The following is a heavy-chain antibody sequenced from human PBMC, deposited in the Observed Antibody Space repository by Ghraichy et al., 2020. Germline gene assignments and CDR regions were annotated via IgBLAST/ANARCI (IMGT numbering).Heavy chain of an antibody. Sequence: LPCAASGFTFSSYAMHWVRQAPGKGLEWVAVISYDGSNKYYADSVKGRFTISRDNSKNTLYLQMNSLRAEDTAVYYCARYAGYCSGGSCPDAFDIWGQGTMVTVSS. V-gene: IGHV3-30-3*01. CDR2: ISYDGSNK. CDR1: GFTFSSYA. CDR3: ARYAGYCSGGSCPDAFDI. D-gene: IGHD2-15*01. J-gene: IGHJ3*02.